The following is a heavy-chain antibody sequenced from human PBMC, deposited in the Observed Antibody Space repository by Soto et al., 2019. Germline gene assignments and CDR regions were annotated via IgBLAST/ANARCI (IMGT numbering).Heavy chain of an antibody. CDR1: GYTFTSYY. CDR3: ARESGQVVPAAMGRTYYYMDV. V-gene: IGHV1-46*01. Sequence: ASVKVSCKASGYTFTSYYMHWVRQAPGQGLEWMGIINPSGGSTSYAQKFQGRVTMTRDTSISTAYMELSRLRSDDTAVYYCARESGQVVPAAMGRTYYYMDVWGKGTTVTVSS. CDR2: INPSGGST. D-gene: IGHD2-2*01. J-gene: IGHJ6*03.